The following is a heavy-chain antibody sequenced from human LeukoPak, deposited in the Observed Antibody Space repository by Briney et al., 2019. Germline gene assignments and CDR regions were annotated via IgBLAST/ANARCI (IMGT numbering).Heavy chain of an antibody. Sequence: GGSLRLSCAAAGLTFGSYAMSWVRQAPGKGLEWVAFIRYDGSNKYYADSVKGRFTISRDNSKNTLYLQMNSLRAEDTAVYYCAKDRAIFGVVIMGYYFDYWGQGTLVTASS. D-gene: IGHD3-3*01. V-gene: IGHV3-30*02. CDR2: IRYDGSNK. CDR1: GLTFGSYA. J-gene: IGHJ4*02. CDR3: AKDRAIFGVVIMGYYFDY.